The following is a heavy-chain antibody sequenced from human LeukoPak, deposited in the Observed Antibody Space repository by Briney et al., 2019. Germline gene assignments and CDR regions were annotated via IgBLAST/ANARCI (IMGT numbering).Heavy chain of an antibody. CDR1: GGSFSGYY. D-gene: IGHD6-19*01. V-gene: IGHV4-34*01. Sequence: SETLSLTCAVYGGSFSGYYWSWIRQPPGKGLEWIGEINHSGSTNYNPSLKSRVTISLDTSRNQFSLKLSSVTAADTAVYYCAREPGIAVAGSTHWYFDLWGRGTLVTVSS. J-gene: IGHJ2*01. CDR2: INHSGST. CDR3: AREPGIAVAGSTHWYFDL.